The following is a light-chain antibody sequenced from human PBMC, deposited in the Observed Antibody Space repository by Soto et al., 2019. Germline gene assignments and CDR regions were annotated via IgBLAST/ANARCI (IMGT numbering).Light chain of an antibody. J-gene: IGKJ1*01. CDR3: QKYNSDLTWT. Sequence: DIPMTQSPSSLSASVGDRVTITCRASQGISNYLAWYQQKPGKVPKLLIYAASTLQSGVPSRFSGSGSGTDFTLTISSLQPEDVATYYCQKYNSDLTWTFGQGTKVEIK. V-gene: IGKV1-27*01. CDR1: QGISNY. CDR2: AAS.